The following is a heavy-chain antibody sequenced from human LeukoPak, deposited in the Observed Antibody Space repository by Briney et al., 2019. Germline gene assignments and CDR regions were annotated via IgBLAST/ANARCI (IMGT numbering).Heavy chain of an antibody. CDR2: INAGNGYT. J-gene: IGHJ4*02. D-gene: IGHD3-10*01. V-gene: IGHV1-3*01. Sequence: GASVKVSCKASGYTFTSYAMHWVRQAPGQRLEWMGWINAGNGYTKYSQKFQGRVTITRDTSASTAYMELSSLRSEDTAVYYCATELGYYFDHWGRGTLVTVSS. CDR3: ATELGYYFDH. CDR1: GYTFTSYA.